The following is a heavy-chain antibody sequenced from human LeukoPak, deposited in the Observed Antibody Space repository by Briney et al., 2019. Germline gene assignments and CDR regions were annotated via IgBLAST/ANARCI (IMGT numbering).Heavy chain of an antibody. Sequence: SETLSLTCTVSGGSINNTLFYWGWIRQPPGKGLEWIGTVYYDGINYSCPSLKSRVATSVDTPKNQFSLRLSSVTAADTAAYYCAREKQHGLLWFGELPNYYYYGMDVWGQGTTVTVSS. J-gene: IGHJ6*02. CDR2: VYYDGIN. CDR3: AREKQHGLLWFGELPNYYYYGMDV. CDR1: GGSINNTLFY. D-gene: IGHD3-10*01. V-gene: IGHV4-39*07.